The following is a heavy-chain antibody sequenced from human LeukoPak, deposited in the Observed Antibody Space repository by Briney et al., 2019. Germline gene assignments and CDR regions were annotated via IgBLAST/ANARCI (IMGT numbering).Heavy chain of an antibody. D-gene: IGHD5-24*01. CDR2: INPNSGGT. V-gene: IGHV1-2*04. CDR3: ARLEMADSAEYFQH. Sequence: GASVKVSCKASGYTLTGYYMHWVRQAPGQGLEWMGWINPNSGGTNYAQKFQGWVTMTRDTSISTAYMELSRLRSDDTAVYYCARLEMADSAEYFQHWGQGTLVTVSS. J-gene: IGHJ1*01. CDR1: GYTLTGYY.